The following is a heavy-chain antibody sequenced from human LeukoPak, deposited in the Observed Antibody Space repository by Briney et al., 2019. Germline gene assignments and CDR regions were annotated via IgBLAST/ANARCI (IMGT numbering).Heavy chain of an antibody. CDR2: IKEDGSEI. Sequence: PGGSLRLSCAASGFTFSSYWMSWVRQTPGKGLEWVANIKEDGSEIYYVDSVKGRFTISRDDAKNSLYLQMNSLRAVDTAVYHCARSGYASGFDQWGQGTLVTVSS. J-gene: IGHJ1*01. CDR3: ARSGYASGFDQ. V-gene: IGHV3-7*01. D-gene: IGHD5-18*01. CDR1: GFTFSSYW.